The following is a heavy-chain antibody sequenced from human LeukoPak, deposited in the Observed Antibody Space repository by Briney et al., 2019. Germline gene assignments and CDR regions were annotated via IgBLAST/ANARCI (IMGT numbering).Heavy chain of an antibody. Sequence: ASVKVSCKASGYTFIDYYIHWVRQAPGQGPEWMGWINPNSGGTNYAQKLQGRVTMTRDTSITTTYMELSGLRSDDTAMYCCARDSITLPGACFDYWGQGTLVTVSS. V-gene: IGHV1-2*02. CDR1: GYTFIDYY. D-gene: IGHD1-14*01. CDR2: INPNSGGT. CDR3: ARDSITLPGACFDY. J-gene: IGHJ4*02.